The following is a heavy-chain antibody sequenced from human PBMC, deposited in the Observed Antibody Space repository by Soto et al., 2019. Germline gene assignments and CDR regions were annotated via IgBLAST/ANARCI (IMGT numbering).Heavy chain of an antibody. D-gene: IGHD3-3*01. Sequence: PGRLLRLSCTASEFTFSNFGMHWVRQAPGKGLEWVAAISADGSDKYFSGSVKGRFTISRDNSKNTLFLQMNSLRVEDTAVYYCVKGSDVARQELDYWGQGTLVTVSS. V-gene: IGHV3-30*18. CDR3: VKGSDVARQELDY. CDR2: ISADGSDK. CDR1: EFTFSNFG. J-gene: IGHJ4*02.